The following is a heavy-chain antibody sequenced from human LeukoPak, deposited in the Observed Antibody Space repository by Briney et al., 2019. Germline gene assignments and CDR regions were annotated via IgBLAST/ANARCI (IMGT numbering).Heavy chain of an antibody. V-gene: IGHV4-34*01. D-gene: IGHD3-3*01. Sequence: SETLSLTCAVYGGSFSGYYWSWIRQPPGKGLEWIGEINHSGSTNYNPSLKSRVTISVDTSKNQFSLKLSSVTAADTAVYYCARGQMGRFLEWLYPSYNWFDPWGQGILVTVSS. J-gene: IGHJ5*02. CDR2: INHSGST. CDR3: ARGQMGRFLEWLYPSYNWFDP. CDR1: GGSFSGYY.